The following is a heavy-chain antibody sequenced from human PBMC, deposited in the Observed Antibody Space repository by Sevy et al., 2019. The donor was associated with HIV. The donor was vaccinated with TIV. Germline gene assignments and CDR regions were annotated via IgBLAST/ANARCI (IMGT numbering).Heavy chain of an antibody. CDR1: GFTVSSNY. D-gene: IGHD3-22*01. V-gene: IGHV3-53*01. CDR3: ARDYYDSSGYYHY. J-gene: IGHJ4*02. Sequence: GGSLRLSCAASGFTVSSNYMSWVRQAPGKGLEWVLVIYSGGSTYYADSVKGRFTISRDNSKNTLYLQMNSLRAEDTAVYYCARDYYDSSGYYHYWGQGTLVTVSS. CDR2: IYSGGST.